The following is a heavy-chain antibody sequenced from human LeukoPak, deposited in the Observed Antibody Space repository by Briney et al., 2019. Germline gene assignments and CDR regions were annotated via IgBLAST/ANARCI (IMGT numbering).Heavy chain of an antibody. V-gene: IGHV1-46*01. Sequence: RASVKVSCKTSGYSLTSYYMHWVRQAPGQGLEWMGIINPSSGGTTYAQGFQGRVTMTRDTSTSTLYMEMTTLRSEDTAVYYCARAKEWLAYFDSWGQGTLVAVSS. CDR1: GYSLTSYY. D-gene: IGHD6-19*01. CDR3: ARAKEWLAYFDS. J-gene: IGHJ4*02. CDR2: INPSSGGT.